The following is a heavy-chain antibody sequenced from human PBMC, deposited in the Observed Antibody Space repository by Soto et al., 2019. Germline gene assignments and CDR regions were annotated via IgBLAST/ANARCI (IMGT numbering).Heavy chain of an antibody. CDR1: GGSLSTVGYY. Sequence: QVQLQESGPGLVKPSQTLSLTCTVSGGSLSTVGYYWNCIRQHPGKGLEWIGYFYYSGSTYYNPSLKSRVTISVNTSKNQFSLKLSSVTAADTAVYYCARSVFPWGQGTLVTVSS. J-gene: IGHJ5*02. V-gene: IGHV4-31*03. CDR3: ARSVFP. CDR2: FYYSGST.